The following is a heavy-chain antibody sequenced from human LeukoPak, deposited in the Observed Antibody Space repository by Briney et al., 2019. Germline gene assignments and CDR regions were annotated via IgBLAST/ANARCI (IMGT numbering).Heavy chain of an antibody. CDR1: GGSISSYY. Sequence: SETLSLTCTVSGGSISSYYWSWIRQPPGRGLEWIGYIYYSGSTNYNRSLKSRVTISVDTSKTQFSLRLTSVTTAHTAVYFCARDGYSYGLGWFDPWGQGTLVTVSS. V-gene: IGHV4-59*01. CDR3: ARDGYSYGLGWFDP. D-gene: IGHD5-18*01. J-gene: IGHJ5*02. CDR2: IYYSGST.